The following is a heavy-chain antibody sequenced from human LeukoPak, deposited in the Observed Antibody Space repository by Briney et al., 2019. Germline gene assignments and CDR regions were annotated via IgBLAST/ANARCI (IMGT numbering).Heavy chain of an antibody. V-gene: IGHV3-30*02. CDR1: GFTFSSYG. J-gene: IGHJ5*02. CDR3: AKDRGYSKYNWFDP. CDR2: IWYDGSNK. D-gene: IGHD1-26*01. Sequence: PGGSLRLSCAASGFTFSSYGMHWVRQAPGKGLEWVAVIWYDGSNKYYADSVKGRFTISRDNSKNTLYLQMNSLRAEDTAVYYCAKDRGYSKYNWFDPWGQGTLVTVSS.